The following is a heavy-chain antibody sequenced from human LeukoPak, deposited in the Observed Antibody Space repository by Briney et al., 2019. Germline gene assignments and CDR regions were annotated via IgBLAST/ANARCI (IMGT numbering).Heavy chain of an antibody. Sequence: GGSLRLSCAASGFTFSGDWMSWVRQAPGKGLEWVATIKQDGSEKTYVDSVEGRFTSSRDNAKSSLFLQMDSLRAEDTAVYYCARFGMDAAIDYWGQGTLVTVSS. CDR2: IKQDGSEK. D-gene: IGHD2-15*01. J-gene: IGHJ4*02. CDR1: GFTFSGDW. CDR3: ARFGMDAAIDY. V-gene: IGHV3-7*01.